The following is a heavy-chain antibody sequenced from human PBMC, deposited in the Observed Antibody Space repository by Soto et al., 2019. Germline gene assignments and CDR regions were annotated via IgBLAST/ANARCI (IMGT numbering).Heavy chain of an antibody. V-gene: IGHV2-5*02. D-gene: IGHD5-12*01. CDR1: GFSLSTSGVG. Sequence: QITLKESGPTLVKPTQTLTLTCTFSGFSLSTSGVGVGWIRQPPGKALEWLALIYWDDDKRYSPSLKSRLTITKDTSKNQVILTMTNMHTVDTATYYSADRDVATVAFQHWGQGTLVTVSS. J-gene: IGHJ1*01. CDR3: ADRDVATVAFQH. CDR2: IYWDDDK.